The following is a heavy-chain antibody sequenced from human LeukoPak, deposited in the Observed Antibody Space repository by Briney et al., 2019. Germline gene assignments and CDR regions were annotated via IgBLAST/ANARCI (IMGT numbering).Heavy chain of an antibody. CDR3: ATEYYYDSSGYLMDY. CDR1: GFTFSSYG. CDR2: IRYDGSNK. J-gene: IGHJ4*02. D-gene: IGHD3-22*01. Sequence: GGSLRLSCAASGFTFSSYGMHWVRQAPGKGLEWVAFIRYDGSNKYYADSVKGRFTIPRDNSKNTLYLRMNSLRAEDTAVYYCATEYYYDSSGYLMDYWGQGTLVTVSS. V-gene: IGHV3-30*02.